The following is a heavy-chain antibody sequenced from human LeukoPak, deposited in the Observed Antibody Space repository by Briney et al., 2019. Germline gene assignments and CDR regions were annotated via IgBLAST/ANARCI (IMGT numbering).Heavy chain of an antibody. Sequence: GGSLRLSCATSGFTFPDYAVTWFRQAPGKGLECIGFIRTRPYGGSTEYAASVKGRFTISRDDSKSIAYLQMNSLKTEDTAVYYCARDPYGDYARYFDYWGQGTLVTVSS. CDR3: ARDPYGDYARYFDY. J-gene: IGHJ4*02. V-gene: IGHV3-49*03. D-gene: IGHD4-17*01. CDR1: GFTFPDYA. CDR2: IRTRPYGGST.